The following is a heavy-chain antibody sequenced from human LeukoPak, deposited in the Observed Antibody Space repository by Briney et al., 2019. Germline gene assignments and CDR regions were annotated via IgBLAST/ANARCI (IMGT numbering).Heavy chain of an antibody. CDR2: IKADGSEK. D-gene: IGHD6-19*01. V-gene: IGHV3-7*05. J-gene: IGHJ4*02. CDR3: ARGRGWLVYY. CDR1: GFTFSSTY. Sequence: PGGSLRLSCAASGFTFSSTYMTWVRQVPGKGLEWVANIKADGSEKYYVDSVKGRFTIARDNAKNSLYLQMNDLRAEDTAVYYCARGRGWLVYYWGQGTLVTVSS.